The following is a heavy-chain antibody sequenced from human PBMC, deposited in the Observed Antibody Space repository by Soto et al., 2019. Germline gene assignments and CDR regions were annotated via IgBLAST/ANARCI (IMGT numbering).Heavy chain of an antibody. CDR3: ARGSSRWDY. V-gene: IGHV4-4*07. D-gene: IGHD6-13*01. CDR1: GGSIISFY. CDR2: IYSGGRN. Sequence: PSETLSLSCTVSGGSIISFYCSWIRQPAGKGLEWIGRIYSGGRNNYNPSLKSRVTMSVDTSKNQFSLRLSSVTAADTAMYYCARGSSRWDYWGQGTLVTVSS. J-gene: IGHJ4*02.